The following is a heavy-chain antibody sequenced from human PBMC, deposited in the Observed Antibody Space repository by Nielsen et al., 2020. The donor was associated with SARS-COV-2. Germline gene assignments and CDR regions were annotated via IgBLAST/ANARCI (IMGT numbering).Heavy chain of an antibody. V-gene: IGHV1-2*06. J-gene: IGHJ4*02. CDR2: INPNSGGT. CDR3: ATNGYSSGWYGGY. CDR1: GYTFTSYD. Sequence: ASVKVSCKASGYTFTSYDINWVRQATGQGLEWMGRINPNSGGTNYAQKFQGRVTMTRDTSISTAYMELSRLRSDDTAVYYCATNGYSSGWYGGYWGQGTLVTVSS. D-gene: IGHD6-19*01.